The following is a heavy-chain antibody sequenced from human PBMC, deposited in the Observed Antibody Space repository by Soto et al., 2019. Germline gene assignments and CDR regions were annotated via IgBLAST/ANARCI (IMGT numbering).Heavy chain of an antibody. D-gene: IGHD2-8*02. CDR3: AREESAWSFSYGQDV. V-gene: IGHV3-21*01. J-gene: IGHJ6*02. CDR1: GFIFNAFS. CDR2: IGRRNDI. Sequence: GGSLRPPCYPWGFIFNAFSMHCVCHATGKRLARVSSIGRRNDIFCADSVEGRFTISRDNAKNSVSLQRNSVRDEDTAVYYCAREESAWSFSYGQDVWGQGTTVTVTS.